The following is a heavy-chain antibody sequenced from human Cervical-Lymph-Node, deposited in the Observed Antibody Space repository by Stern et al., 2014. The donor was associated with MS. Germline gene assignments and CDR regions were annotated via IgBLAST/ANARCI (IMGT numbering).Heavy chain of an antibody. Sequence: QVTLRESGPALVKPTQTLTLTCAFSGFSLSTSGMCVSWIRQPPGKALEWLALLDWADDKYYIPSLSTRLHISKDTSKNQVVLTMTNMDPMDTATYYCARTLQGSGRHFDYWGQGTLVTVSS. V-gene: IGHV2-70*01. J-gene: IGHJ4*02. CDR3: ARTLQGSGRHFDY. D-gene: IGHD2-15*01. CDR1: GFSLSTSGMC. CDR2: LDWADDK.